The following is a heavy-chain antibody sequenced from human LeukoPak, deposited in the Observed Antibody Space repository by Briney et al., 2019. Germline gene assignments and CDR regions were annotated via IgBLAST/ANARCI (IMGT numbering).Heavy chain of an antibody. J-gene: IGHJ4*02. D-gene: IGHD1-26*01. CDR3: AKGSRGNYDY. Sequence: PGGSLRLSCAASGFTFRIYWMSWVRQAPGKGLEWVASIKSDGSEKYYVDSVKGRFTISRDNAKNSLYLQMNSLRAEDTAVYYCAKGSRGNYDYWGQGTLVTVSS. CDR2: IKSDGSEK. V-gene: IGHV3-7*03. CDR1: GFTFRIYW.